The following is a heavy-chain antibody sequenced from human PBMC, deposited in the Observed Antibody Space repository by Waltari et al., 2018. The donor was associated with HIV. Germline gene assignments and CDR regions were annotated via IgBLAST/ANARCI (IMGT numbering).Heavy chain of an antibody. V-gene: IGHV3-48*04. CDR3: ARDPSYGSSWYYYVDY. CDR1: GFTFSRYA. D-gene: IGHD6-13*01. CDR2: IRFSSSNK. J-gene: IGHJ4*02. Sequence: EVQLVESGGGLVQPGGSLRLSCAASGFTFSRYAMNWVRQAPGKGVEGGSYIRFSSSNKRYAESWKGRFTISRDNAKNSLFLQMDSLRAEDTAVYYCARDPSYGSSWYYYVDYWGQGTLVTVSS.